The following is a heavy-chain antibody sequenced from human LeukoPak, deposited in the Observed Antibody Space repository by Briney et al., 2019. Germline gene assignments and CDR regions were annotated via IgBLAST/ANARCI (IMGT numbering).Heavy chain of an antibody. CDR3: ARSGYCSSTSCYTHDAFDI. J-gene: IGHJ3*02. D-gene: IGHD2-2*02. V-gene: IGHV4-39*01. CDR1: GGSISSSSYY. Sequence: NPSETLSLTCTVSGGSISSSSYYWGWIRQPPGKGLEWIGSIYYSGSTYYNPSLKSRVTISVDTSKNQFSLKLSSVTAADTAVYYCARSGYCSSTSCYTHDAFDIWGQGTMVTVSS. CDR2: IYYSGST.